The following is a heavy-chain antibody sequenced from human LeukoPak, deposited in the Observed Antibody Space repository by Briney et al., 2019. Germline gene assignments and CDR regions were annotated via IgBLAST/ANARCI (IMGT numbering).Heavy chain of an antibody. CDR1: GYSISSGYY. Sequence: PSETLSLTCAVSGYSISSGYYWGWIRQPPGKGLEWIGSIYPSGSTYYNPSLKSRVTISVDTSKHQFSLKLSSVTAADTAVYYCARHLSAAIPDYWGQGTLVTVSS. D-gene: IGHD2-2*02. CDR2: IYPSGST. V-gene: IGHV4-38-2*01. J-gene: IGHJ4*02. CDR3: ARHLSAAIPDY.